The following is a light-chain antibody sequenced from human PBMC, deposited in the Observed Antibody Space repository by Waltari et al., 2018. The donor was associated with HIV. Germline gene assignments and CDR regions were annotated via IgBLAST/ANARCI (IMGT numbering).Light chain of an antibody. J-gene: IGLJ2*01. CDR2: QDS. CDR1: NLGDKY. Sequence: SYELTQPPSVSVSPGQPASITCSGDNLGDKYACWYQQKPGQSPVVVIYQDSKRPSGIPERFSGSNSGNTATLTISGTQAMDEADYYCQAWDSSTVVFGGGTKLTVL. V-gene: IGLV3-1*01. CDR3: QAWDSSTVV.